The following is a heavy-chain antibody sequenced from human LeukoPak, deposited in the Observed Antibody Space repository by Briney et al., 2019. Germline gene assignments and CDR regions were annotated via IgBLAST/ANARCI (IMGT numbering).Heavy chain of an antibody. D-gene: IGHD2-15*01. CDR2: ISSSGSTI. CDR3: ARLGYCSGGSCYNFDY. V-gene: IGHV3-48*03. Sequence: PGGSLRLSCAASGFTFSSYEMNWVRQAPGKGLEWVSYISSSGSTIYYADSVKGRFTLSRDNAKNSLYLQMNSLRAEDTAVYYCARLGYCSGGSCYNFDYWGQGTLVTVSS. J-gene: IGHJ4*02. CDR1: GFTFSSYE.